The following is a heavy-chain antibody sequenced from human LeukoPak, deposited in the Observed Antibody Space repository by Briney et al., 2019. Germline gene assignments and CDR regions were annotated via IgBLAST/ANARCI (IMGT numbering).Heavy chain of an antibody. CDR3: ARVPGYSSSWFDY. J-gene: IGHJ4*02. D-gene: IGHD6-13*01. CDR1: GFTFSSYA. CDR2: ISYDGSNK. Sequence: GGSLRLSCAASGFTFSSYAMHWVRQAPGKGLEWVAVISYDGSNKYYADSVKGRFTISRDNSKNTLYLQMNSLRAEDTAVYYCARVPGYSSSWFDYWGQGTLVTVSS. V-gene: IGHV3-30*04.